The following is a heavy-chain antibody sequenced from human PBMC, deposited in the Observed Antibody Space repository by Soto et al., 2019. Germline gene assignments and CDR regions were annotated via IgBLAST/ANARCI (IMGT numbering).Heavy chain of an antibody. J-gene: IGHJ6*02. Sequence: GGSLRLSCAASGFTFSSYGMHWVRQAPGKGLEWVAVIWYDGSNKYYADSVKGRFTISRDNSKNTLYLQMNSLRAEDTAVYYCATSPSKLGSIYYYGMDVWGQGTTVTV. CDR1: GFTFSSYG. CDR2: IWYDGSNK. V-gene: IGHV3-33*01. D-gene: IGHD7-27*01. CDR3: ATSPSKLGSIYYYGMDV.